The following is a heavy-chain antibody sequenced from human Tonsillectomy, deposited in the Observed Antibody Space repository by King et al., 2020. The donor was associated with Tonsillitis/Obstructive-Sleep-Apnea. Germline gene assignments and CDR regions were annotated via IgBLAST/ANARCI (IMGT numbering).Heavy chain of an antibody. Sequence: VQLVESGGGLVQPGRSLRLSCAASGFMFHDYAMHWVRQAPGKGLEWVSGISWNSGSIGYADSVKGRFTISRDNAKNSLYLQLNSLRAADTALYYRTKEQNPRFGGGGNWFDPWGQGTLVTVSS. CDR2: ISWNSGSI. CDR3: TKEQNPRFGGGGNWFDP. J-gene: IGHJ5*02. D-gene: IGHD3-16*01. CDR1: GFMFHDYA. V-gene: IGHV3-9*01.